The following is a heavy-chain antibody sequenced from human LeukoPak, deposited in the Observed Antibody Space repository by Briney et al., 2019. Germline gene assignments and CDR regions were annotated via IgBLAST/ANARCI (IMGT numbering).Heavy chain of an antibody. Sequence: SETLSLTCAVSGGSISSGGYSWSWIRQPPGKGLEWIGYVYHSGSTYYNPSLKSRVTISVDRSKNRFSLKLSSVTAADTAVYYCARDKEGKAFDIWGQGTMVTVSS. V-gene: IGHV4-30-2*01. J-gene: IGHJ3*02. CDR1: GGSISSGGYS. CDR2: VYHSGST. CDR3: ARDKEGKAFDI.